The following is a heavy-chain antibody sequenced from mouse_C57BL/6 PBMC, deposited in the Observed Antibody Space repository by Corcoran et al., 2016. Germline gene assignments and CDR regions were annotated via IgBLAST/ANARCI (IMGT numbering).Heavy chain of an antibody. V-gene: IGHV1-18*01. CDR1: GYTFTDYN. J-gene: IGHJ4*01. Sequence: EVQLQQSGPELVKPGASVKISCKASGYTFTDYNMDWVKQSHGKSLEWIGDINPNNGGTIYNQKFKGKATLTVDKSSSTAYMELRSLTSEDTAVYYCARRNPYAMDYWGQGTSVTVSS. CDR2: INPNNGGT. CDR3: ARRNPYAMDY.